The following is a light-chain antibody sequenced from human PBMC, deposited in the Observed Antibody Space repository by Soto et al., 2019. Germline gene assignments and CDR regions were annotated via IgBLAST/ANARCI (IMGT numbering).Light chain of an antibody. CDR1: SSDVGGYDY. V-gene: IGLV2-11*01. CDR3: FSYAGSRV. J-gene: IGLJ3*02. CDR2: DVN. Sequence: QSALTQPRSVSGSPGQSVTISCTGTSSDVGGYDYVSWYQQHPGKAPKLMFFDVNKRPSGVPDRFSGSKSGNTAFLTISGLQAEDEADYSCFSYAGSRVFGGGTKLTVL.